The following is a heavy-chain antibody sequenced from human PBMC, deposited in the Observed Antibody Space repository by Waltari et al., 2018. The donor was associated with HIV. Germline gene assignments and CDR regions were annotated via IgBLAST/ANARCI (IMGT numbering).Heavy chain of an antibody. J-gene: IGHJ4*02. CDR3: TRTVSSYKYYFDY. V-gene: IGHV3-48*04. CDR1: GLTFSSYS. D-gene: IGHD6-13*01. CDR2: ISYSIRHI. Sequence: VHLLESGGGLVQPGGSLRLSCAASGLTFSSYSVNWVRQAPGKVLEWIANISYSIRHIYYGDSVQGRFTISRDNSKNSLYLQMDSLRADDTAVYYCTRTVSSYKYYFDYWGQGTLVTVSS.